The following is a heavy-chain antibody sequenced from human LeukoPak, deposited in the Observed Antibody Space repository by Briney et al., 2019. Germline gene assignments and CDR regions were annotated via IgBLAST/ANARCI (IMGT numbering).Heavy chain of an antibody. V-gene: IGHV3-23*01. CDR3: AGRGTYCSSTSCPSIDY. D-gene: IGHD2-2*01. Sequence: SGRSLRLSCAASGFTFSDYAMSWVRQAPGKGLEGVSGVRGSGSSSYYVDSVKGRFTISRDNSKNTLYLQLNSLRAEDTAVYYCAGRGTYCSSTSCPSIDYWGQGTLVTVSS. CDR2: VRGSGSSS. J-gene: IGHJ4*02. CDR1: GFTFSDYA.